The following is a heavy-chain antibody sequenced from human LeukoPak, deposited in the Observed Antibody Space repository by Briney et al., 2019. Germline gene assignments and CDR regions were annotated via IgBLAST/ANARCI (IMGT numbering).Heavy chain of an antibody. Sequence: SETLSLTCVVSGGSVSGYYWGWIRQPPGRGLEWIGYVYYSGSTNYNPSFKSRITISVDTSRNQFSLQLSSVTAADTAVYYCARDHGPYYYDSSGYEFDYWGQGTLVTVSS. D-gene: IGHD3-22*01. V-gene: IGHV4-59*02. CDR3: ARDHGPYYYDSSGYEFDY. CDR1: GGSVSGYY. J-gene: IGHJ4*02. CDR2: VYYSGST.